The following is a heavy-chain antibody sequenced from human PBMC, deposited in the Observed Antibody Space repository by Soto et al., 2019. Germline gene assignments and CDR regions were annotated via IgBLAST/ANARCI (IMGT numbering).Heavy chain of an antibody. CDR1: GFTFSSYA. D-gene: IGHD5-18*01. J-gene: IGHJ6*02. V-gene: IGHV3-23*01. CDR3: AKERGYNYGYDAMDV. CDR2: ISGSGGST. Sequence: EVQLLESGGGLVQPGGSLRLSCAASGFTFSSYAMSWVRQAPGKGLEWVSGISGSGGSTYYADSVKGRFTISRDNSKNTLYLQTNSLRAEDTAVYYCAKERGYNYGYDAMDVWGPGTTVTVPS.